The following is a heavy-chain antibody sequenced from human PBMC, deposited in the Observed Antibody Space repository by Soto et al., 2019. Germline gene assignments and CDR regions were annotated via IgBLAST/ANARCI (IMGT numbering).Heavy chain of an antibody. D-gene: IGHD6-13*01. Sequence: QKISNEGSGARSTNYGISCVRQMPGKGLEWMGRIDPSDSYTNYSPSFQGHVTISADKSISTAYLQWSSLKASDTAMYYCARRHSSSSAFDPWGQGTLVTVSS. CDR2: IDPSDSYT. V-gene: IGHV5-10-1*01. CDR1: GARSTNYG. CDR3: ARRHSSSSAFDP. J-gene: IGHJ5*02.